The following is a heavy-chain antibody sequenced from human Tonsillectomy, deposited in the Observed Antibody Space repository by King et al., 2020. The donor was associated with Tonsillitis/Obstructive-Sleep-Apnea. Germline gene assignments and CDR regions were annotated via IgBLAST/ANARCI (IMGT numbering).Heavy chain of an antibody. D-gene: IGHD3-3*01. CDR2: IDPSNSYT. Sequence: VQLVESGAEVKKPGESLTISCTASGYSFTNHWITWVRQMPGKGLEWMGRIDPSNSYTNYSPSFHGHVTMSADKSISTAYLQWSSLRASDTAMYYCAKRWYYDFLGGYYYFDYWGQGTMVTVSS. CDR1: GYSFTNHW. CDR3: AKRWYYDFLGGYYYFDY. V-gene: IGHV5-10-1*03. J-gene: IGHJ4*02.